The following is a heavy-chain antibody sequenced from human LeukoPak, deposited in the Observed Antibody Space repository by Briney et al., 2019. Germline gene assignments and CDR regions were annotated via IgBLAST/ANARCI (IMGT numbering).Heavy chain of an antibody. Sequence: PGGSLRLSCAASGFTFSSYGMHWVRQAPGKGLEWVAVIWYDGSNKYYADSVKGRFTISRDNSKNTLYLQMNSLRAEDTAVYYCARSYGSGSYYKILPNPYFDYWGQGTLVTVSS. V-gene: IGHV3-33*01. J-gene: IGHJ4*02. CDR2: IWYDGSNK. CDR1: GFTFSSYG. D-gene: IGHD3-10*01. CDR3: ARSYGSGSYYKILPNPYFDY.